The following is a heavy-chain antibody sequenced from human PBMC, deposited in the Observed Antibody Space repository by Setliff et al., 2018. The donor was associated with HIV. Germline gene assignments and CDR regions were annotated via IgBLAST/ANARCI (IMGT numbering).Heavy chain of an antibody. CDR1: GGPFSSYS. Sequence: PSVKVSCKASGGPFSSYSITWVRQAPGQGLEWMGRIIPMFSIPNYSQRFQGRVTITADRSTNTVYMELSSLRSDDTAVYYCARVGRSVTGPWGQGTLVTVSS. CDR3: ARVGRSVTGP. J-gene: IGHJ5*02. D-gene: IGHD6-19*01. CDR2: IIPMFSIP. V-gene: IGHV1-69*04.